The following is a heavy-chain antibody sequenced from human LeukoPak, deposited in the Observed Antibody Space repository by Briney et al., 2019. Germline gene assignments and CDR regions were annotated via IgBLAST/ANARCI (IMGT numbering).Heavy chain of an antibody. CDR1: RYTFTGYY. J-gene: IGHJ4*02. CDR3: ARTGGYSSSWSDY. D-gene: IGHD6-13*01. V-gene: IGHV1-2*02. Sequence: ASVKLSCKASRYTFTGYYMHWVRQAPGQGLEWMGWINPNSGGTNYAQKFQGRVTMTRDTSISTAYMELSRLRSDDTAVYYCARTGGYSSSWSDYWGQGTLVTVSS. CDR2: INPNSGGT.